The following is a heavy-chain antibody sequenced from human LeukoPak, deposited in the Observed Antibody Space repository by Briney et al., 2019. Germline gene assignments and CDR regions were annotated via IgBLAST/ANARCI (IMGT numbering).Heavy chain of an antibody. D-gene: IGHD6-13*01. CDR1: GYSISSGYY. V-gene: IGHV4-38-2*02. CDR2: IYHGGST. J-gene: IGHJ4*02. CDR3: ARLTSSSWFECYFDY. Sequence: PSETLSLTCTVSGYSISSGYYWDWIRQPPGKGLEWIGNIYHGGSTYYNPSLKSRVTMSGDTSKNQSSLNLSSVTAADTAVYYCARLTSSSWFECYFDYWGQGTLVTVSS.